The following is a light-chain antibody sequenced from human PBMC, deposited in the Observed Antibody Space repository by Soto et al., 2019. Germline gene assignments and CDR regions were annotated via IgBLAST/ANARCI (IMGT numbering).Light chain of an antibody. Sequence: EIVMTQSPVTLSVSPGERATLSCRASQNISRSLAWYQQKPGQGPSLLIYGTSTRAGGVPARFSGGGSGTDFTLTISCLQSEDFATYYCQQYYSYPLTFGGGTKVDIK. V-gene: IGKV3-15*01. CDR3: QQYYSYPLT. CDR2: GTS. J-gene: IGKJ4*01. CDR1: QNISRS.